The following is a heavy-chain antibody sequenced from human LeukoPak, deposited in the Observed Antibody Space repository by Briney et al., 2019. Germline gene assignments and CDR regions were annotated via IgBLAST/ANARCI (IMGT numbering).Heavy chain of an antibody. Sequence: SETLSLTCTVSGGSISNYYWSWIRQPPGKGLEWIGYVYYTGSTNYNPSLKSRVTISVDTSKNQFSLKLSSVTAADTAVYYCARGLSYSYYYMDVWGKGTTVTISS. CDR1: GGSISNYY. CDR2: VYYTGST. J-gene: IGHJ6*03. CDR3: ARGLSYSYYYMDV. D-gene: IGHD6-19*01. V-gene: IGHV4-59*01.